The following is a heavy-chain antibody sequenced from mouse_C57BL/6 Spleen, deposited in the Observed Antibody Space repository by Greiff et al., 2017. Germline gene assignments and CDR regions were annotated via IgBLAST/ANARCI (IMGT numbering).Heavy chain of an antibody. CDR2: IDPSDSYT. D-gene: IGHD2-2*01. V-gene: IGHV1-59*01. J-gene: IGHJ4*01. Sequence: VQLQQPGAELVRPGTSVKLSCKASGYTFTSYWMHWVKQRPGQGLEWIGVIDPSDSYTNYNQKFKGKATLTVDTSSSTAYMQLSSLTSEDSAVYYCARSGGYDLMDYWGQGTSVTVSS. CDR3: ARSGGYDLMDY. CDR1: GYTFTSYW.